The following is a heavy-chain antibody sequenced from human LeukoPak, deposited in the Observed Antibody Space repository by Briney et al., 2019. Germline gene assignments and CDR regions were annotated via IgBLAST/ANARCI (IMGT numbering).Heavy chain of an antibody. Sequence: SETLSLTCTVSGGSISSSSYYWGWIRQPPGKGLEWIGSIYYSGSTYYNPSLKSRVTISVDTSKNQFSLKLSSVTAADTAVYYCASTRDTAMVTALDYWGQGTLVTVSS. J-gene: IGHJ4*02. D-gene: IGHD5-18*01. V-gene: IGHV4-39*01. CDR2: IYYSGST. CDR3: ASTRDTAMVTALDY. CDR1: GGSISSSSYY.